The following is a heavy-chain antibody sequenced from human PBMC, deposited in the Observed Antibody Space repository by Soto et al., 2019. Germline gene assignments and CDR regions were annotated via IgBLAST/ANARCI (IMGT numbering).Heavy chain of an antibody. Sequence: QAQLVQSGAEVKKPGSSVKVSCKAYGGTFSSYVINWVRQAPGQGLEWMGATMPFFATTNYAQKFQGRVTITAAGSTRTAYMELSSLRSEDPAVYYCARGSMVPAHDSWGQGALVNVSS. J-gene: IGHJ4*02. CDR1: GGTFSSYV. D-gene: IGHD2-21*02. CDR3: ARGSMVPAHDS. CDR2: TMPFFATT. V-gene: IGHV1-69*01.